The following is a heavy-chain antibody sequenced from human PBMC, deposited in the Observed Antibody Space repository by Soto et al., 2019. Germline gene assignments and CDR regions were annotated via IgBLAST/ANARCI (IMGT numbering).Heavy chain of an antibody. Sequence: SETLSLTCTVSGGSISSSYWSWIRQPPGKPLEWIGYIYYTGSTSYNPSLKSRVIILEDRSKNQFSLKLSSVTAADTAVYYCARHYDFWSGYYDYWGQGTLVTVSS. CDR2: IYYTGST. V-gene: IGHV4-59*01. CDR1: GGSISSSY. D-gene: IGHD3-3*01. CDR3: ARHYDFWSGYYDY. J-gene: IGHJ4*02.